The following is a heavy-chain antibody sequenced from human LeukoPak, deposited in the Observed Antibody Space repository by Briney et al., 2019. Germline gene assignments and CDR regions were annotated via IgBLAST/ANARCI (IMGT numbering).Heavy chain of an antibody. CDR2: IKHDGSDK. CDR3: VRGSIWSPDN. D-gene: IGHD3-10*01. CDR1: GFTFSSYW. J-gene: IGHJ4*02. V-gene: IGHV3-7*04. Sequence: GGSLRLSCSASGFTFSSYWMNWVRQAPGKGLEWVANIKHDGSDKYYPDSVKGRFTISRDNTKKSLYLQMNSLTADDTAVYYCVRGSIWSPDNWGQGTLVTVSS.